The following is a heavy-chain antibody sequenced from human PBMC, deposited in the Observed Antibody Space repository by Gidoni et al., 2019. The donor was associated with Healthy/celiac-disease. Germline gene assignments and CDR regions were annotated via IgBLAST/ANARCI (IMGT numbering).Heavy chain of an antibody. J-gene: IGHJ6*02. Sequence: QVQLVQSGGEVKKPGSSVKVSCKASGGNFSSYASSGVRQAPGQGLEWMGGIIPIFGTANYAQKFQGRVTLTADESTRTAYMELSSLRSEDTAVYYCAVLLCFGELSSSHYYYGMDVWGQGTTVTVSS. CDR1: GGNFSSYA. CDR2: IIPIFGTA. CDR3: AVLLCFGELSSSHYYYGMDV. V-gene: IGHV1-69*01. D-gene: IGHD3-10*01.